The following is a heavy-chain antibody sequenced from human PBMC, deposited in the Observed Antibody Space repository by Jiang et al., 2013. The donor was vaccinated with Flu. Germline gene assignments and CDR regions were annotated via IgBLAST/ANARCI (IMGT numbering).Heavy chain of an antibody. J-gene: IGHJ3*02. V-gene: IGHV1-69*01. CDR3: ARGDPLGCSGGSCQSYNAFDI. Sequence: GAEVKKPGSSVKVSCKASGGTFSSYAISWVRQAPGQGLEWMGGIIPIFGTANYAQKFQGRVTITADESTSTAYMELSSLRSEDTAVYYCARGDPLGCSGGSCQSYNAFDIWGQGTMVTVSS. D-gene: IGHD2-15*01. CDR2: IIPIFGTA. CDR1: GGTFSSYA.